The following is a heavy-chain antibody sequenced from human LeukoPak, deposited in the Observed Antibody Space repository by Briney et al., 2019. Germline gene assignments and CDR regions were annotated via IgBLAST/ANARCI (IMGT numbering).Heavy chain of an antibody. J-gene: IGHJ4*02. CDR2: ISSSGSTI. CDR3: ARDRTSYSSGWYYFDY. CDR1: GFTFSSYE. Sequence: PGRSLRLSCAASGFTFSSYEMNWVRQAPGKGLEWVSYISSSGSTIYYADSVKGRFTISRDNAKNSLYLQMNSLRAEDTAVYYCARDRTSYSSGWYYFDYWGQGTLVTVSS. D-gene: IGHD6-19*01. V-gene: IGHV3-48*03.